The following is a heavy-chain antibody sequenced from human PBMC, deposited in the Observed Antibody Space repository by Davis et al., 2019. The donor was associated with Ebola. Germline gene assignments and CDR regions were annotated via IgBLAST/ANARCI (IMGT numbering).Heavy chain of an antibody. Sequence: AASVTVSCKASGYTFTSYYMHWVRQAPGQGLEWMGRINPYSGGTNYAQKFQGRVTMTRDTSISTAYMELSSLRSDDTAVYYCARDPVVGATNYWGQGTLVTVSS. CDR3: ARDPVVGATNY. V-gene: IGHV1-2*06. D-gene: IGHD1-26*01. J-gene: IGHJ4*02. CDR1: GYTFTSYY. CDR2: INPYSGGT.